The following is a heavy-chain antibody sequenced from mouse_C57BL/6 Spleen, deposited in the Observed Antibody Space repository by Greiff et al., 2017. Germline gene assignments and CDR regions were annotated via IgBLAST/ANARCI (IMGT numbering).Heavy chain of an antibody. CDR2: IHPNSGST. CDR1: GYTFNSYW. V-gene: IGHV1-64*01. D-gene: IGHD1-1*01. CDR3: ARDPPYYYGSSGNY. J-gene: IGHJ2*01. Sequence: VQLQQPGAELVKPGASVKLSCKASGYTFNSYWLHWVKQRPGQGLEWIGMIHPNSGSTNYNEKFKSKATLTVDKSSSTAYMQLSSLTSEDSAVYYCARDPPYYYGSSGNYWGQGTTLTVSS.